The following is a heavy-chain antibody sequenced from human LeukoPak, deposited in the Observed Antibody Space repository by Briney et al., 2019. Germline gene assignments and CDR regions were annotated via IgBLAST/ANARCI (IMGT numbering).Heavy chain of an antibody. CDR2: ISAYSGNT. CDR1: GYTFTSYG. V-gene: IGHV1-18*01. Sequence: ASVKVSCKASGYTFTSYGISWVRQAPGQGLEWMEWISAYSGNTNYAQKVQGRVTMTTDTSTSTAYMELRSLRSDDTAVYYCAREETHHVYYGMDVWGQGTMVTVSS. J-gene: IGHJ6*02. CDR3: AREETHHVYYGMDV. D-gene: IGHD1-14*01.